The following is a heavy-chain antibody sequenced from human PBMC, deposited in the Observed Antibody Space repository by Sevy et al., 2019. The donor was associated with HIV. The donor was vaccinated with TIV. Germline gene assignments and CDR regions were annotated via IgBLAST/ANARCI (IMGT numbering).Heavy chain of an antibody. J-gene: IGHJ4*02. V-gene: IGHV3-49*04. CDR3: SREGPGRGSSGWYRYDY. CDR2: IRSKAYSGTP. CDR1: GFTFGDYA. Sequence: GGSLRLSCTASGFTFGDYAMSWVRQAPGKGLEWVGFIRSKAYSGTPEYAASVKGRFTFSRDDSKSIAYLQMNSLKTEDTAVYYCSREGPGRGSSGWYRYDYWGQGTLVTVSS. D-gene: IGHD6-19*01.